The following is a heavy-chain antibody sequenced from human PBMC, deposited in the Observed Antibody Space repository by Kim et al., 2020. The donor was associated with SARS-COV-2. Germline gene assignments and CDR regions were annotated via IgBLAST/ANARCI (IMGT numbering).Heavy chain of an antibody. Sequence: GGSLRLSCAASGFTFSSYWMSWVRQAPGKGLEWVTNIKQDGSEKYYVDSVKGRFTISRDNAKNSLYLQMNSLRAEDTAVYYCATEYGSGSLGWFDPWGQGTLVTVSS. D-gene: IGHD3-10*01. V-gene: IGHV3-7*01. CDR2: IKQDGSEK. CDR1: GFTFSSYW. CDR3: ATEYGSGSLGWFDP. J-gene: IGHJ5*02.